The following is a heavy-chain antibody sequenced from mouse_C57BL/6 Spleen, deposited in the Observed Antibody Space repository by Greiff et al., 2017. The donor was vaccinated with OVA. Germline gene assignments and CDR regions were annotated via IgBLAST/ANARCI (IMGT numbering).Heavy chain of an antibody. CDR2: IDPSDSYT. J-gene: IGHJ3*01. CDR1: GYTFTSYW. Sequence: QVQLQQPGAELVMPGASVKLSCKASGYTFTSYWMHWVKQRPGQGLEWIGEIDPSDSYTNYNQKFKGKSTLTVDKSSSTAYMQLSSLTSEDSAVYYGARQSDGYYFRFAYWGQGTLVTVSA. CDR3: ARQSDGYYFRFAY. V-gene: IGHV1-69*01. D-gene: IGHD2-3*01.